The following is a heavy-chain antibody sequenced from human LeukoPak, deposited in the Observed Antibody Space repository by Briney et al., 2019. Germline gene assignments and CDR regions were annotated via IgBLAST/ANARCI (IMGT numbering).Heavy chain of an antibody. Sequence: GGSLRLSCAASGFTFSSYSMNWVRQAPGKGLEWVSYISSSSSTIYYADSVKGRFTISRDNAKNSLYLQMNSLRAEDTAVYYCAKEGYCSGGSCDPDDYWGQGTLVTVSS. CDR3: AKEGYCSGGSCDPDDY. D-gene: IGHD2-15*01. CDR2: ISSSSSTI. J-gene: IGHJ4*02. V-gene: IGHV3-48*04. CDR1: GFTFSSYS.